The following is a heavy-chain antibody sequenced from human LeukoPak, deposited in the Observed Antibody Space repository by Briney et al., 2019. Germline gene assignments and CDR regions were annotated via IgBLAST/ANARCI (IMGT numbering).Heavy chain of an antibody. Sequence: GESLKISCKGSGYSFTSYWIGWVRQMPGKGLEWMGIIYPGDSDTRYSPSFQGQVTISADKSTSTAYLQWSSLKASDTAMYYCARPMATTSFSDAFDIWGQGTMVTVSS. CDR2: IYPGDSDT. CDR3: ARPMATTSFSDAFDI. J-gene: IGHJ3*02. V-gene: IGHV5-51*01. CDR1: GYSFTSYW. D-gene: IGHD5-24*01.